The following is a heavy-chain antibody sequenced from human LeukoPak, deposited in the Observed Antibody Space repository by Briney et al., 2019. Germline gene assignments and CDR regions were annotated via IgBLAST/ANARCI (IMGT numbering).Heavy chain of an antibody. CDR2: ISGSGGST. J-gene: IGHJ4*02. Sequence: GGSLRLSCAASGFTFSSYAMSWVRQAPGKGLEWVSAISGSGGSTYYADSVKGRFTISRDNSKNTLYLQMNSLRAEDTAVYYCAKDLPLGYCSSTSCFGFDSWGQGTLVTVSS. CDR1: GFTFSSYA. D-gene: IGHD2-2*01. CDR3: AKDLPLGYCSSTSCFGFDS. V-gene: IGHV3-23*01.